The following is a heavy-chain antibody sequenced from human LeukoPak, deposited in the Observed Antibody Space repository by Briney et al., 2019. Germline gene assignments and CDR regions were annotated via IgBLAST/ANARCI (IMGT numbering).Heavy chain of an antibody. V-gene: IGHV1-2*02. CDR1: GYTFTGYY. Sequence: GASVKVSCKASGYTFTGYYMHWVRQAPGQGLEWMGWINPNSGGTNYAQKFQDRVTMTRDTSISTAYMELSRLRSDDTAVYYCARDQNYYDSSRYYGIDCWGQGTLVTVSS. J-gene: IGHJ4*02. CDR3: ARDQNYYDSSRYYGIDC. D-gene: IGHD3-22*01. CDR2: INPNSGGT.